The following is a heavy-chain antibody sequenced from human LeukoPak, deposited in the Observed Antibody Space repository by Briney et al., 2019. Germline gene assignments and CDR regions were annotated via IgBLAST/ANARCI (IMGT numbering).Heavy chain of an antibody. CDR3: ARDGRDRGYSYGSHLDY. J-gene: IGHJ4*02. Sequence: GGSLRLSCAASGFTFSSYAMHWVRQAPGKGLEYVSAIRSNGGSTYYANSVKGRFTISRDNSKNTLYLQMGSLRAEDMAVYYCARDGRDRGYSYGSHLDYWGQGTLVTVSS. V-gene: IGHV3-64*01. CDR1: GFTFSSYA. CDR2: IRSNGGST. D-gene: IGHD5-18*01.